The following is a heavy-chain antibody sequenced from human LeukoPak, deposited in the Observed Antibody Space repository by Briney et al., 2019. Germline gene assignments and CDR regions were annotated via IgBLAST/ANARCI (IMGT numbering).Heavy chain of an antibody. D-gene: IGHD3-22*01. J-gene: IGHJ4*02. Sequence: PSETLSLTCTVSGGSISSGGYYWSWIRQHPGKGLEWIGYINYSGSTYYNPSLKSRVTISVDTSKNQFSLKLSSVTAADTAVYYCARGNYDSSGYPAYYFDYWGQGTLVTVSS. V-gene: IGHV4-31*03. CDR1: GGSISSGGYY. CDR2: INYSGST. CDR3: ARGNYDSSGYPAYYFDY.